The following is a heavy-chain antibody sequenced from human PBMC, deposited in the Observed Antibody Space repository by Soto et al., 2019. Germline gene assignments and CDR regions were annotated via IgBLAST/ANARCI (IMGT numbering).Heavy chain of an antibody. D-gene: IGHD4-17*01. CDR1: GFTFSKYA. V-gene: IGHV3-23*01. CDR3: GKDPNGDYVGAFEI. CDR2: ISGSGGRI. J-gene: IGHJ3*02. Sequence: EEQLLESGGGLVQPGGSLRLSCAASGFTFSKYAMTWVRQVTGKGLEWVSSISGSGGRIYYADSVRGRFTISRDNSKNTLSLQMDSLRAEDTAKYYCGKDPNGDYVGAFEIWGQGTVVTVSS.